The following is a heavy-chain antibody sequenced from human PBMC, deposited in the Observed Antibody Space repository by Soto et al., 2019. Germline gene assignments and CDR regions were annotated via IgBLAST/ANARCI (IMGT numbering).Heavy chain of an antibody. CDR3: ARDIHVQRRAYYYCGMDV. CDR2: IWYDGSNK. V-gene: IGHV3-33*01. J-gene: IGHJ6*02. Sequence: QVQLVESGGGVVQPGRSLRLSCAASGFTFSSYGMHWVRQAPGKGLEWVAVIWYDGSNKYYADSVKGRFTISRDNSKNTLYLQMNSLRAEDTAVYYCARDIHVQRRAYYYCGMDVWGQGTTVTVSS. CDR1: GFTFSSYG. D-gene: IGHD3-10*02.